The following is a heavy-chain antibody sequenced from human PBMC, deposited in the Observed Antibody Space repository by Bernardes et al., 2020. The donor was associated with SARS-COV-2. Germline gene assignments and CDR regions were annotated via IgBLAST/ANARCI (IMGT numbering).Heavy chain of an antibody. CDR2: IGTLGDT. V-gene: IGHV3-13*04. CDR1: GFTFSTYD. J-gene: IGHJ3*02. Sequence: GSMRLSCAAAGFTFSTYDMHWVRHPTGKGLEWVSGIGTLGDTYYADSVKGRFTISREDAKNSLYLQMNSLRAGDTAVYYCLRGFLRRASHDTFDIWGQGTLVTVSS. D-gene: IGHD3-3*01. CDR3: LRGFLRRASHDTFDI.